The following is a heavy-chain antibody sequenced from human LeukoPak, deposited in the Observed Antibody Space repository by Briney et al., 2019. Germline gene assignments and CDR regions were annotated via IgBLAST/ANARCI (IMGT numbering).Heavy chain of an antibody. CDR2: ITTSSSYI. V-gene: IGHV3-21*01. D-gene: IGHD3-10*01. CDR1: GFTFSTYN. Sequence: GGSLRLSCAASGFTFSTYNMNWVRQAPGKGLEWVSSITTSSSYIYYADSVKGRFSISRDNAKNTLYLQMNSLRAEDTAVYYCAKDVLLWFGEGNYFDYWGQGTLVTVSS. CDR3: AKDVLLWFGEGNYFDY. J-gene: IGHJ4*02.